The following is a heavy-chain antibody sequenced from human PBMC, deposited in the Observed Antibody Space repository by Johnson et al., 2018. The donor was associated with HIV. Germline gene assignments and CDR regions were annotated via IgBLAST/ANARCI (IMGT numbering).Heavy chain of an antibody. J-gene: IGHJ3*02. Sequence: VQLVESGGGVVQPGRSLRLSCAASGFTFSSYAMHWVRQAPGKGLEWVAVIYSGGSTYYADSVKGRFTISRDSSKNTLCLQMNSLRAEDTALYYCARDRAIGGWSIDIWGPGTMVTVSS. CDR1: GFTFSSYA. CDR3: ARDRAIGGWSIDI. V-gene: IGHV3-30*14. CDR2: IYSGGST. D-gene: IGHD2-15*01.